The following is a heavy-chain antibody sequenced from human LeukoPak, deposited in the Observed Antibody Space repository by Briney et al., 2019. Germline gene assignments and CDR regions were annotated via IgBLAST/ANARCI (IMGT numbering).Heavy chain of an antibody. D-gene: IGHD1-26*01. J-gene: IGHJ4*02. V-gene: IGHV3-30*03. CDR3: ARDSQQGALDY. CDR1: GFTFSSYG. Sequence: GGSLRLSCAASGFTFSSYGMHWVRQAPGKGLEWVAVISYDGSNKYYADSVKGRFTISRDNSKNTLYLQMNSLRAEDTAVYYCARDSQQGALDYWGQGTLVTVSS. CDR2: ISYDGSNK.